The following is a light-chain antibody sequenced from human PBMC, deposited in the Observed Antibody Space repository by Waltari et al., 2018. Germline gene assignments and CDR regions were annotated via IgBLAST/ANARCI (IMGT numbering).Light chain of an antibody. V-gene: IGLV1-47*01. CDR2: KNG. CDR3: AAWDDSLSGPV. CDR1: SSNIGRNY. Sequence: QSVLTQPPSASGPPGQGVTISCSGSSSNIGRNYVCWYQQLPGTTPKLLIYKNGQRPSGVPDRFSGSKSGTSASLAVSGLRSEDEADYYCAAWDDSLSGPVFGGGTKLTVL. J-gene: IGLJ2*01.